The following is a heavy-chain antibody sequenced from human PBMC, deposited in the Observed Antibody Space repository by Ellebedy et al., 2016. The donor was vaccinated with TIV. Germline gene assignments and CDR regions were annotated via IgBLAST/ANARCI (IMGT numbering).Heavy chain of an antibody. D-gene: IGHD6-13*01. CDR1: GYTFTTHG. Sequence: AASVKVSCKASGYTFTTHGIGWARQAPGQGLEWMGWISTYNGNTDYAQNLQGRVTMTTDTSTNTAYMELRSLRSDDTAVYYCARASRGSIRGAPAAGAADSWGQGTLVTVSS. J-gene: IGHJ5*01. CDR3: ARASRGSIRGAPAAGAADS. CDR2: ISTYNGNT. V-gene: IGHV1-18*01.